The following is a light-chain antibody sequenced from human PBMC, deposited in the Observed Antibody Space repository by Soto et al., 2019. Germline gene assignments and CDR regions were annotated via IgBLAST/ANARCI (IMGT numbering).Light chain of an antibody. CDR2: DAS. Sequence: VLTQSPATLSLSPGERATLSCRASQSITTYLAWYQQRPGQAPRPLISDASNRVPGVPVGFSGSGSGTDFTLTITSLEPEDFAVYYCLHRSDWPPGITFGHGTRLDIK. V-gene: IGKV3-11*01. J-gene: IGKJ5*01. CDR3: LHRSDWPPGIT. CDR1: QSITTY.